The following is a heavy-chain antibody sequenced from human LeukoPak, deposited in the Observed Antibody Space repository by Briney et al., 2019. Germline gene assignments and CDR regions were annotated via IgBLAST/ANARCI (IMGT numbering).Heavy chain of an antibody. CDR2: IRSKAYGETA. Sequence: GGSLRLSCAASGFTGSNNYMSWVRQAPGKGLEWVGFIRSKAYGETADYAASVKGRFTISRDDSKAIAYLQMNSLKTEDTAVYHCTRDRGAYNLYDYWGQGTLVTVSS. CDR3: TRDRGAYNLYDY. V-gene: IGHV3-49*04. CDR1: GFTGSNNY. J-gene: IGHJ4*02. D-gene: IGHD1-1*01.